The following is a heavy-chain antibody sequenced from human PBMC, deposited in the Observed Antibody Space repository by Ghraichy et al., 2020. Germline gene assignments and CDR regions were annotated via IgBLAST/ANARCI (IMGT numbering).Heavy chain of an antibody. D-gene: IGHD2-2*01. Sequence: GGSLRLSCAASGFTFSNYAMSWVRQAPGKGLEWVSVISGSGGSTYYADSVKGRFTISRDNSKNTLDLQMNSLRAEDTAVYYCAKARWACSSTSCSPYYYYNMDVWGQGTTVTVSS. J-gene: IGHJ6*02. CDR1: GFTFSNYA. V-gene: IGHV3-23*01. CDR2: ISGSGGST. CDR3: AKARWACSSTSCSPYYYYNMDV.